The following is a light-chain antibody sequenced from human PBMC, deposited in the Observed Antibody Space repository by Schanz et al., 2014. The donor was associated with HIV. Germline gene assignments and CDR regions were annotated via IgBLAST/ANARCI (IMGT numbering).Light chain of an antibody. V-gene: IGLV2-11*01. CDR2: DVT. CDR1: GSDIGGYNY. Sequence: QSALTQPPSASGSPGQSVTISCTGTGSDIGGYNYVSWYQQRPGKAPKLMIYDVTKRPSGVPDRFSGSKSGNTASLTISGLQAEDEADYYCCSYAGSYPFVVFGGGTKLTVL. J-gene: IGLJ3*02. CDR3: CSYAGSYPFVV.